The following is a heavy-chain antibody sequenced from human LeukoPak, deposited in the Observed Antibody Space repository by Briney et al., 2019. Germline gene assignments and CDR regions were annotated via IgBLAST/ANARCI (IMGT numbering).Heavy chain of an antibody. CDR2: INPSGGST. J-gene: IGHJ4*02. V-gene: IGHV1-46*01. D-gene: IGHD3-3*01. CDR1: GYTFTSYY. Sequence: ASVKVSCKASGYTFTSYYMHWVRQAPGQGLEWMGIINPSGGSTSYVQKFQGRVTMTRDTSTSTVYMELSSLRSEDTAVYYCARGQNVLRFLEWLFPFDYWGQGTLVTVSS. CDR3: ARGQNVLRFLEWLFPFDY.